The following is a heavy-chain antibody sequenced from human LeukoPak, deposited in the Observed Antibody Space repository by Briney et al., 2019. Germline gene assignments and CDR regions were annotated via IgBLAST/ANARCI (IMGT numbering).Heavy chain of an antibody. CDR1: GGSISSGSYY. D-gene: IGHD3-10*01. J-gene: IGHJ4*02. Sequence: SETLSLTCTVSGGSISSGSYYWSWIRQPAGKGLEWIGRIYTSGSTNYNPSLKSRVTISVDTSKNQFSLKLSSVTAADTAVYYCAREARGFGVNQFDYWGQGTLVTVS. CDR2: IYTSGST. V-gene: IGHV4-61*02. CDR3: AREARGFGVNQFDY.